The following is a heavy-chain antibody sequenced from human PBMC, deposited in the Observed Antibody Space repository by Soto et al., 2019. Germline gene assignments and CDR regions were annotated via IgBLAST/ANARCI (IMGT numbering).Heavy chain of an antibody. CDR2: ISSSSSYI. CDR3: ARDGFYGSGSYPYFDY. D-gene: IGHD3-10*01. J-gene: IGHJ4*02. CDR1: GFTFSSYS. Sequence: VGSLRLSCAASGFTFSSYSMNWVRHAPGKGLEWVSSISSSSSYIYYADSVKGRFTISRDNAKNSLYLQMNSLRAEDTAVYYCARDGFYGSGSYPYFDYWGQGTLVNVSS. V-gene: IGHV3-21*01.